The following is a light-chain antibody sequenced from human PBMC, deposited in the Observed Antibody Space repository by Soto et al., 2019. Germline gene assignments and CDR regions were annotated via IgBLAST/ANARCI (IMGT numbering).Light chain of an antibody. V-gene: IGKV3-15*01. J-gene: IGKJ1*01. CDR1: LSVSSD. CDR3: QQYHNWPRT. Sequence: PVERATLSCRASLSVSSDLAWYRQKPGQAPRLLIYRAFTRATGIPARFSGSGSGTEFTLTITSLQSEDFAVYYCQQYHNWPRTFGQGTKVDIK. CDR2: RAF.